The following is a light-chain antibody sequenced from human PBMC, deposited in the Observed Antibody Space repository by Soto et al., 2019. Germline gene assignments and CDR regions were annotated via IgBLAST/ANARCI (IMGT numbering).Light chain of an antibody. CDR3: QQSYSTTPT. CDR1: QTINSH. J-gene: IGKJ1*01. Sequence: DIQLTQSPSSLSASVGDRVTISCRASQTINSHLNWYQQKPGKAPKLLIYATSTLQTGVPARFSGSGSGTDFTLTISSLLPEDFATYSCQQSYSTTPTFGQGTKVEIK. V-gene: IGKV1-39*01. CDR2: ATS.